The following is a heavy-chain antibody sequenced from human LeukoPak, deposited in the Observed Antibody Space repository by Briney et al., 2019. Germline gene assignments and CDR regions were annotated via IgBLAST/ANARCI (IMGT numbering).Heavy chain of an antibody. D-gene: IGHD3-10*01. Sequence: SETLSLTCTVSGGSISSSSYYWGWIRQPPGKGLEWIGSIYYSGSTYYNPSLKSRVTISVDTSKNQFSLKLSSVTAADTAVYYCAGSYYLNYFDYWGQGALVTVSS. CDR2: IYYSGST. J-gene: IGHJ4*02. CDR1: GGSISSSSYY. CDR3: AGSYYLNYFDY. V-gene: IGHV4-39*07.